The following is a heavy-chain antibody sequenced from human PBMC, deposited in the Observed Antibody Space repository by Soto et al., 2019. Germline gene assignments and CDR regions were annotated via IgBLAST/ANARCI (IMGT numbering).Heavy chain of an antibody. Sequence: QVQLVQSGAEVKKPGSSVKVSCKASGGTFSSYAISWVRQAPGQGLEWMGGIIPIFGTANYAQKFQGRVTIPADESTSTAYMERSSLRSEDTAVYYCAREPHRDYGRDQLLFDYWGQGTLVPVSS. CDR1: GGTFSSYA. V-gene: IGHV1-69*12. CDR3: AREPHRDYGRDQLLFDY. D-gene: IGHD4-17*01. J-gene: IGHJ4*02. CDR2: IIPIFGTA.